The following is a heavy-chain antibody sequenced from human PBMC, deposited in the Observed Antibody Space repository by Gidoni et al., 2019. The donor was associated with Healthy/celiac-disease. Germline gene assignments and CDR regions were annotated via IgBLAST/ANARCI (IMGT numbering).Heavy chain of an antibody. CDR3: ARDSGYYYDSSGYSDY. V-gene: IGHV3-21*01. J-gene: IGHJ4*02. CDR2: ISSSGSTI. Sequence: VQLVESGGGLVKPGGSLRLSCAASGFTFSIYSMNWVRQAPGKGLEWVSSISSSGSTIYYADSVKGRFTISRDNAKNSLYLQMNSLRAEDTAVYYCARDSGYYYDSSGYSDYWGQGTLVTVSS. CDR1: GFTFSIYS. D-gene: IGHD3-22*01.